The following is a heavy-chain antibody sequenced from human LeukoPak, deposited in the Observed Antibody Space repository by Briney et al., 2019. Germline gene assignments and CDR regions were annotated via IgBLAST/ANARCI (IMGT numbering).Heavy chain of an antibody. Sequence: SGGSLRLSCAASGFTFSSHWMSWVRQAPGKGLEWVANTKQDGSEKYYVDSVKGRFTISRDNAKNSMFLQMNSLRVEDTAVYYCAREPHIAVVTHFDYWGQGTLVTVSS. CDR2: TKQDGSEK. CDR1: GFTFSSHW. CDR3: AREPHIAVVTHFDY. V-gene: IGHV3-7*01. D-gene: IGHD6-19*01. J-gene: IGHJ4*02.